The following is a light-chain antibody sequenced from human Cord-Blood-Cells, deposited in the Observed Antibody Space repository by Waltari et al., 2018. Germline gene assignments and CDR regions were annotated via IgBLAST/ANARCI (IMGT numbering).Light chain of an antibody. CDR2: DAY. CDR3: QQRSNWPLT. CDR1: QSVSSY. Sequence: EIVLTQSPATLSLSPGERATHSCRASQSVSSYLAWYQQKPGQAPRLLIYDAYNRATGVPARFSGSGSGTDFTLTISSLEPEDFAVYYFQQRSNWPLTFGGGTKVEIK. J-gene: IGKJ4*01. V-gene: IGKV3-11*01.